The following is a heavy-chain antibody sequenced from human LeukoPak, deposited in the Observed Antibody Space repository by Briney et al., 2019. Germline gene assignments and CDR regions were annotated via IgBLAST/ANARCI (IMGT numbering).Heavy chain of an antibody. CDR1: GYTFTSYY. J-gene: IGHJ5*02. CDR2: INPNSGGT. Sequence: ASVKVSCKASGYTFTSYYIHWVRQAPGQGLEWMGWINPNSGGTNYAQKFQGRVTMTRDTSISTAYMELSRRRSDDTAVYYCAGDRITMVRGGVNNWFDPWGQGTLVTVSS. D-gene: IGHD3-10*01. V-gene: IGHV1-2*02. CDR3: AGDRITMVRGGVNNWFDP.